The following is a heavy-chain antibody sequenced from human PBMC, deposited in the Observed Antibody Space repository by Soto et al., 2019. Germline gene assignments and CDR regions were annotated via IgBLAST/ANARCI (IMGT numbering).Heavy chain of an antibody. CDR2: IIPIFGTA. D-gene: IGHD3-22*01. J-gene: IGHJ3*02. V-gene: IGHV1-69*13. CDR3: ARVFPYLVDSLADGTFDI. Sequence: SVKVSCKASGGTFSSYAISWVRQAPGQGLEWMGGIIPIFGTANYAQKFQGRVTITADESTSTAYMELSSLRSEDTAVYYCARVFPYLVDSLADGTFDIWGQGTMVTVSS. CDR1: GGTFSSYA.